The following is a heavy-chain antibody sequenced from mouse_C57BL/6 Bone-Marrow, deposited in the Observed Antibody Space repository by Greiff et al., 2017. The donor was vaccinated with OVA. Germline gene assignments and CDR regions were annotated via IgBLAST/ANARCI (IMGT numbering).Heavy chain of an antibody. Sequence: QVQLQQPGAELVRPGSSVKLSCKASGYTFTSYWMHWVKQRPIQGLEWIGNIDPSDSETHYNQKFKDKATFTVDKSSSTAYMQLISLTSEYSAVDYGARSTAVVSQVCFGVWGTGTTVTVSA. V-gene: IGHV1-52*01. D-gene: IGHD1-1*01. J-gene: IGHJ1*03. CDR1: GYTFTSYW. CDR2: IDPSDSET. CDR3: ARSTAVVSQVCFGV.